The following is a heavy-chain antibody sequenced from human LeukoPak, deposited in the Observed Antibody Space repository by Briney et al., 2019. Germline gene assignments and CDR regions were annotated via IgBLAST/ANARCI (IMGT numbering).Heavy chain of an antibody. J-gene: IGHJ4*02. D-gene: IGHD6-19*01. CDR1: GGSISSYY. CDR3: ARAVAGYFDY. V-gene: IGHV4-59*01. CDR2: IYYSGST. Sequence: SETLSLTCTVSGGSISSYYWSWIRQPPGKGLEWIGYIYYSGSTNYNPSLKSRVTISVDTSKNQFSLKLSSVTAADTAAYYCARAVAGYFDYWGQGTLVTVSS.